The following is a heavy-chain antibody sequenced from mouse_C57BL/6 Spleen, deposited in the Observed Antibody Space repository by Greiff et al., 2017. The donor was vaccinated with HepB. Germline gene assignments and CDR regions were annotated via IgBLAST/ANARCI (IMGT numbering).Heavy chain of an antibody. Sequence: QVQLQQPGAELVKPGASVKLSCKASGYTFTSYWMHWVKQRPGQGLEWIGMIHPNGGSTNYNEKFKSKATLTVDKSSSTAYMQLSSLTSEDSAFYYCARSSYGNYEYYAMDYWGQGTSVTVSS. V-gene: IGHV1-64*01. J-gene: IGHJ4*01. CDR3: ARSSYGNYEYYAMDY. D-gene: IGHD2-10*01. CDR1: GYTFTSYW. CDR2: IHPNGGST.